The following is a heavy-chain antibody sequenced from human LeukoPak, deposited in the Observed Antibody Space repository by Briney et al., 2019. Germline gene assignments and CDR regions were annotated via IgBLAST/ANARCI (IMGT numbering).Heavy chain of an antibody. D-gene: IGHD6-13*01. CDR1: GYTFTSYG. CDR3: ARDLKGAAAGIFYWFDP. CDR2: ISAYNGNT. J-gene: IGHJ5*02. Sequence: GASVKVSCKASGYTFTSYGISWVRQAPGQGLEWMGWISAYNGNTNYAQKLQGRVTMTTDTSTSTAYMELRSLRSDDTAVYYCARDLKGAAAGIFYWFDPWGQGTLVTVSS. V-gene: IGHV1-18*01.